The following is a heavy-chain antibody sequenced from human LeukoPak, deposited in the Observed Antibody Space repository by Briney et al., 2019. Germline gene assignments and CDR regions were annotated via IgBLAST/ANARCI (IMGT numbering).Heavy chain of an antibody. CDR2: ISGSGGST. CDR1: GFTFSTYA. CDR3: AKDSYDILTGYYNSYYFDY. V-gene: IGHV3-23*01. D-gene: IGHD3-9*01. J-gene: IGHJ4*02. Sequence: GGSLRLSCAASGFTFSTYAMSWVRQIPGKGLEWVSAISGSGGSTYYADSVKGRFTISRDNSKNTLYLQMNSLRAEDTAVYYCAKDSYDILTGYYNSYYFDYWGQGTLVTVSS.